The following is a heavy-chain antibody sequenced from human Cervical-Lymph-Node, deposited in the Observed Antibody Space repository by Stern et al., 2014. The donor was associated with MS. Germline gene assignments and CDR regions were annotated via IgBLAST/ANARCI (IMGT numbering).Heavy chain of an antibody. CDR3: ARLTGSYSLGYFDF. CDR1: GGSISGDDY. D-gene: IGHD1-26*01. CDR2: VFHIGTT. Sequence: QVQLQESGPGQVKPSETLSLTCSVSGGSISGDDYWAWIRQPPGKGLEWIGTVFHIGTTYYKPSLKSRVTISADSSNNQVSLTLPAVTAADTAMYYCARLTGSYSLGYFDFWGPGTQVTVSS. J-gene: IGHJ4*02. V-gene: IGHV4-38-2*02.